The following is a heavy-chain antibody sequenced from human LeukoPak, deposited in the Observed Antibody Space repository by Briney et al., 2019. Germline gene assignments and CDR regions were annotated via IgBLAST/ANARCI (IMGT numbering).Heavy chain of an antibody. CDR2: IIPIFGTA. CDR1: GGTFSSYA. D-gene: IGHD4/OR15-4a*01. Sequence: ASVKVSCKASGGTFSSYAISWVRQAPGQGLEWMRRIIPIFGTANYAQKFQGRVTITADKSTSTAYMELSSLRSEDTAVYYCARPGLTRTFEVYMDVWGKGTTVTVSS. V-gene: IGHV1-69*06. CDR3: ARPGLTRTFEVYMDV. J-gene: IGHJ6*03.